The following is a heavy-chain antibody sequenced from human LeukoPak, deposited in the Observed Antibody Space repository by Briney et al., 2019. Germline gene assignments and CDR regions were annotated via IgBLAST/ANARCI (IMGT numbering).Heavy chain of an antibody. D-gene: IGHD2-15*01. CDR2: ISSSSSYI. CDR1: GFIFSSYS. Sequence: PGGSLRLSCAASGFIFSSYSMNWVRQAPGKGLEWVSSISSSSSYIYYADSVKGRFTISRDNAKNSLYLQMNSLRAEDTAVYYCARGPPTDIVVVVAATPAPFDYWGQGTLVTVSS. J-gene: IGHJ4*02. V-gene: IGHV3-21*01. CDR3: ARGPPTDIVVVVAATPAPFDY.